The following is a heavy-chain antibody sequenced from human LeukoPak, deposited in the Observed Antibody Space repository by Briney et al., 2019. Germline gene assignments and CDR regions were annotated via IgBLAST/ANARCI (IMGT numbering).Heavy chain of an antibody. D-gene: IGHD6-6*01. CDR3: AKGGRGSIATRPDY. Sequence: SVKVSCKASGDTLNNYSISWVRQAPGQGLEWMGGIIPIFSTANYAQKFQGRVTITADESTNTAYMELSSLTSDDTAVYYCAKGGRGSIATRPDYWGQGTLVTVSS. V-gene: IGHV1-69*13. CDR2: IIPIFSTA. CDR1: GDTLNNYS. J-gene: IGHJ4*02.